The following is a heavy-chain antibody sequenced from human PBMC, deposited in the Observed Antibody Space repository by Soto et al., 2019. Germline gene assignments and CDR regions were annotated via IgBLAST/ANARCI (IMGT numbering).Heavy chain of an antibody. Sequence: QVQLVQSGAEVKKPGASVKVSCKASGYTFTSYGISWVRQAPGQGLEWMGWISAYNGNTNYAQKLQGRVTMTTDTSTSTAYMELRSLRSDDTAVYYCARDQPTYYYDSSGYPPDELIDYWGQGTLVTVSS. CDR2: ISAYNGNT. V-gene: IGHV1-18*01. CDR1: GYTFTSYG. D-gene: IGHD3-22*01. CDR3: ARDQPTYYYDSSGYPPDELIDY. J-gene: IGHJ4*02.